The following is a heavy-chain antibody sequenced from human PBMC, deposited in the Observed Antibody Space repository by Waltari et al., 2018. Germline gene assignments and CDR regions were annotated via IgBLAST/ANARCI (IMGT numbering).Heavy chain of an antibody. Sequence: QLQLQESGPGLVKPSETLSLTCTVSGGSISSSSYYWGWIRQPPGKGLEWIGSIYYSGSTYYNPSLKSRVTISVDTSKNQFSLKLSSVTAADTAVYYCARIRGYSYGPPDAFDIWGQGTMVTVSS. J-gene: IGHJ3*02. V-gene: IGHV4-39*07. CDR2: IYYSGST. CDR1: GGSISSSSYY. CDR3: ARIRGYSYGPPDAFDI. D-gene: IGHD5-18*01.